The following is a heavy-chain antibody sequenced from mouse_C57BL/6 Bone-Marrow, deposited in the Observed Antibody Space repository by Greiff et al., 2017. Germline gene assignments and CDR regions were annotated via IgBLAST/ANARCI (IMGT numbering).Heavy chain of an antibody. V-gene: IGHV14-3*01. CDR2: IDPANGNT. CDR1: GFNIKNTY. Sequence: EVQLQESVAELVRPGASVKLSCTASGFNIKNTYMHWVKQRPEQGLEWIGRIDPANGNTKYAPKFQGKATITADTSSNTAYLQLSSLTSEDTAIYYCARPPYYGSSHFAYWGQGTLVTVSA. J-gene: IGHJ3*01. D-gene: IGHD1-1*01. CDR3: ARPPYYGSSHFAY.